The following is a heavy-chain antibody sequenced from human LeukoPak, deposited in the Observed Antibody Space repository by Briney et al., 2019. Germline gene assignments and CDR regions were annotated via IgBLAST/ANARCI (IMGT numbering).Heavy chain of an antibody. Sequence: SETLSLTCTVSGGSISSSSYYWGWIRQPPGKGLEWIGSIYYSGSTYYNPSLKSRVTISVDTSKNQFSLKLSSVTAADTAVYYCARLFAAGTINWFDPWGQGALVTVSS. CDR2: IYYSGST. CDR3: ARLFAAGTINWFDP. D-gene: IGHD6-13*01. J-gene: IGHJ5*02. CDR1: GGSISSSSYY. V-gene: IGHV4-39*01.